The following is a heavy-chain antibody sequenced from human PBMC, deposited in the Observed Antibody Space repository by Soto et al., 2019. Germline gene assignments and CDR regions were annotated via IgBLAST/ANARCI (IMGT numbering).Heavy chain of an antibody. V-gene: IGHV3-33*01. D-gene: IGHD6-13*01. CDR1: GFTFSSYG. Sequence: GGSLRLSCAASGFTFSSYGMHWVRQAPGKGLEWVAVIWYDGSNKYYADSVKGRFTISRDNSKNTLYLQMNSLRAEDTAVYYCARSGIAPNYYYYYMDVWGKGTTVTVSS. CDR3: ARSGIAPNYYYYYMDV. CDR2: IWYDGSNK. J-gene: IGHJ6*03.